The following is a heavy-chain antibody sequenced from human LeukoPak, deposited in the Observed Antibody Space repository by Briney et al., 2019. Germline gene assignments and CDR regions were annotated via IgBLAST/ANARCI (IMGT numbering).Heavy chain of an antibody. CDR1: GFTFNTYR. V-gene: IGHV3-7*01. J-gene: IGHJ4*02. D-gene: IGHD3-22*01. CDR2: IKHDGSEE. Sequence: GGSLRLSCAASGFTFNTYRMSWVRQAPGKGLEWVANIKHDGSEENYVDSVKGRFTISRDNAKGSLSLQMNSLRGEDTAVYYCARDLCYYDSSGYYRGLDYWGQGTLVTVSS. CDR3: ARDLCYYDSSGYYRGLDY.